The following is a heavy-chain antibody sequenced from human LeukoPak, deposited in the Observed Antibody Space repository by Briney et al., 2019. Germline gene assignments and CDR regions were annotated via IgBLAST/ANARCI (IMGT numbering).Heavy chain of an antibody. Sequence: PGGSLRLSCAASGFTFSSYWMHWVRQAPGKGLVLVSHINGDGSTASYADSVKGRFTISRDNAKNTVYLQMNSLRAEDTAVYYCAKGGSSSPRSTFDYWGQGTPLTVSS. V-gene: IGHV3-74*01. CDR3: AKGGSSSPRSTFDY. D-gene: IGHD6-13*01. CDR1: GFTFSSYW. J-gene: IGHJ4*02. CDR2: INGDGSTA.